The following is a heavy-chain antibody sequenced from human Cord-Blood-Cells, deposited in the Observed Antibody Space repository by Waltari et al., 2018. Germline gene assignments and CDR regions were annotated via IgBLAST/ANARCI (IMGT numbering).Heavy chain of an antibody. CDR2: IYYSGST. J-gene: IGHJ3*02. V-gene: IGHV4-39*01. CDR1: GGSISSSSYY. Sequence: QLQLQESGPGLVKPSETLSLTCTVSGGSISSSSYYWGWIRQPPGKGLEWIGRIYYSGSTYYNPSLKSRGTISVDTSKNQFSLKRGSVTAADTAVYYCARFSSSWYFYAFDIWGQGTMVTVSS. D-gene: IGHD6-13*01. CDR3: ARFSSSWYFYAFDI.